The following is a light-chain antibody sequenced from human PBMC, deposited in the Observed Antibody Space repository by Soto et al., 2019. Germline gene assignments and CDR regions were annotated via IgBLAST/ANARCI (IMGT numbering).Light chain of an antibody. V-gene: IGLV2-14*03. Sequence: QSALTQPASVSGSPGRSITISCTGTSSDVGSYNYVSWYQQHPGRGPKLMIFEVSNRPSGISNRFSGSKSGNTASLTISGLQPEDEADYYCSSFTSSSTQVFGSGTKVTVL. CDR3: SSFTSSSTQV. CDR2: EVS. CDR1: SSDVGSYNY. J-gene: IGLJ1*01.